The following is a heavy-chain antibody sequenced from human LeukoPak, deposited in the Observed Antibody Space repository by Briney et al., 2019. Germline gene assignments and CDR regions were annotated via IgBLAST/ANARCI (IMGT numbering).Heavy chain of an antibody. CDR3: ARDGLLRYFDWLFPNNWFDP. Sequence: ASVKVSCKASGYTFTSYAMNWVRQAPGQGLEWMGWINTNTGNPTYAQGFTGRFVFSLDTSVSTAYLQISSLKAEDTAVYYCARDGLLRYFDWLFPNNWFDPWGQGTLVTVSS. V-gene: IGHV7-4-1*02. CDR1: GYTFTSYA. D-gene: IGHD3-9*01. J-gene: IGHJ5*02. CDR2: INTNTGNP.